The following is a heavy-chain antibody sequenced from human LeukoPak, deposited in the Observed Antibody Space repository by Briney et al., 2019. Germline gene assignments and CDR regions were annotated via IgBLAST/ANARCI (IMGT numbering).Heavy chain of an antibody. CDR1: GFTFSSDA. Sequence: GGSLRLSCAASGFTFSSDAKSWVRQAPGKGPEWVSAISGSGGSTYYADSVKGRFTISRDNSKNTLYLQMNSLRAEDTAVYYCVKGGLGCSSTSCFDYWGQGTLVTVSS. CDR2: ISGSGGST. J-gene: IGHJ4*02. D-gene: IGHD2-2*01. CDR3: VKGGLGCSSTSCFDY. V-gene: IGHV3-23*01.